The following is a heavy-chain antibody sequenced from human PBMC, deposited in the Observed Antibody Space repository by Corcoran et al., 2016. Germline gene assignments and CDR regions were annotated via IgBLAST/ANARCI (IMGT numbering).Heavy chain of an antibody. CDR1: GYTFTSYY. CDR2: INPSGGST. V-gene: IGHV1-46*01. CDR3: ARVAAADLDGRDV. D-gene: IGHD6-13*01. Sequence: QVQLVQSGAEVKKPGASVKVSCKASGYTFTSYYMHWVRQAPGQGLEWMGIINPSGGSTSYAQKFQGRVTMTRDTSTSTVYMELSSLRSEDTAVYYWARVAAADLDGRDVWGQGTTVTVSS. J-gene: IGHJ6*02.